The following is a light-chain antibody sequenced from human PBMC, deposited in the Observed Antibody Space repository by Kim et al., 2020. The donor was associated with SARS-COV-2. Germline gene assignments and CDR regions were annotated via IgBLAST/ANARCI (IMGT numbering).Light chain of an antibody. CDR2: GTS. CDR3: QQYDDLPFT. V-gene: IGKV1-33*01. Sequence: ASVGDRVTITCQASHDISNYLNWYQQKPEKAPKLLISGTSNLEAGVPSRFGGSGSGRDFTFTISSLQPDDIATYYCQQYDDLPFTFGPGTKVDIK. CDR1: HDISNY. J-gene: IGKJ3*01.